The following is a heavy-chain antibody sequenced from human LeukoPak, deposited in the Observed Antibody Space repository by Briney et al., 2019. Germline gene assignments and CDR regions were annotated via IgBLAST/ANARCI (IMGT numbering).Heavy chain of an antibody. CDR3: ARDQWFGESLDWFDP. D-gene: IGHD3-10*01. J-gene: IGHJ5*02. Sequence: GASVKVSCKASGYTFTSYGISWVRQAPGQGLEWMGWISAYNGNTNYAQKLQGRVTMTTDTSTSTAYMELRSLRSDDTAVYYCARDQWFGESLDWFDPWGQGTLVTVSS. CDR1: GYTFTSYG. CDR2: ISAYNGNT. V-gene: IGHV1-18*01.